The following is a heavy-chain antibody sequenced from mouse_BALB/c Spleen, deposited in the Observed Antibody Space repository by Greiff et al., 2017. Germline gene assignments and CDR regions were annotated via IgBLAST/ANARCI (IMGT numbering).Heavy chain of an antibody. V-gene: IGHV2-9*02. CDR3: ASITTGAWFAY. Sequence: VNVVESGPGLVAPSQSLSITCTVSGFSLTSYGVHWVRQPPGKGLEWLGVIWAGGSTNYNSALMSRLSISKDNSKSQVFLKMNSLQTDDTAMYYCASITTGAWFAYWGQGTLVTVSA. CDR2: IWAGGST. D-gene: IGHD1-2*01. J-gene: IGHJ3*01. CDR1: GFSLTSYG.